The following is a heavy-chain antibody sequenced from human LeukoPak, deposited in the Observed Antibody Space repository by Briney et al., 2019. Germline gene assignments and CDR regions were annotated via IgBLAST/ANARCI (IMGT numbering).Heavy chain of an antibody. J-gene: IGHJ4*02. CDR1: GFTFSSYW. V-gene: IGHV3-74*01. Sequence: PGGPLRLSCAASGFTFSSYWMHWVRQAPGKGLVWVSRINSDGSSTSYADSVKGRFTISRDNAKNTLYLQMNSLRAEDTAVYYCARGFAFWSGPDYWGQGTLVTVPS. CDR2: INSDGSST. CDR3: ARGFAFWSGPDY. D-gene: IGHD3-3*01.